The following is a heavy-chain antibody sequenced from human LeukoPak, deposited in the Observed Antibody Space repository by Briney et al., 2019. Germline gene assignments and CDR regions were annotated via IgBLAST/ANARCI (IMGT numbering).Heavy chain of an antibody. Sequence: QPGGSLRLSCAASGFTFSSYWMHWVRHAPGKGLVWVSRVNSDGTGTTYADSVEGRFTISRDNAKNTVYLQMHSLRAEDTAIYYCIRTLIVATSPYMDVWGKGTTVTVSS. CDR2: VNSDGTGT. J-gene: IGHJ6*03. CDR1: GFTFSSYW. D-gene: IGHD5-12*01. CDR3: IRTLIVATSPYMDV. V-gene: IGHV3-74*01.